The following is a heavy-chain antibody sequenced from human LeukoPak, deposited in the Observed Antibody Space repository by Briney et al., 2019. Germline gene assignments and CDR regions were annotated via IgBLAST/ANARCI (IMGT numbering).Heavy chain of an antibody. J-gene: IGHJ6*04. Sequence: GSLRLSCAASGFTFSSYAMSWVRQPPGKGLEWIGEIYHSGSTNYNPSLKSRVTILVDKSNNQFSLKLSSVTAADTAVYYCARDALAVAGINVWGKGTTVTVSS. CDR2: IYHSGST. CDR3: ARDALAVAGINV. D-gene: IGHD6-19*01. CDR1: GFTFSSYAM. V-gene: IGHV4-4*02.